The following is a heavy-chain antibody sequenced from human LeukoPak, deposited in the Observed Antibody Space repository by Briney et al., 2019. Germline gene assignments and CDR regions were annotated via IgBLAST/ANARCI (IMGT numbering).Heavy chain of an antibody. D-gene: IGHD3-10*01. CDR3: ARDLRGVINYYYGMDV. Sequence: GASVKVSCKASGYTFTGYYMHWVRQAPGQGLEWMGWINPNSGGTNYAQKFQGRVTMNRDTSISTAYMELSRLRSDDTAVYYCARDLRGVINYYYGMDVWGQGTTVTVSS. J-gene: IGHJ6*02. V-gene: IGHV1-2*02. CDR1: GYTFTGYY. CDR2: INPNSGGT.